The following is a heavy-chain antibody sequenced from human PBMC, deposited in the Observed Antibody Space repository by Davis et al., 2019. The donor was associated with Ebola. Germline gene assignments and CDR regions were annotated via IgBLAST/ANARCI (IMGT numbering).Heavy chain of an antibody. J-gene: IGHJ5*02. D-gene: IGHD2-21*02. Sequence: ASVKVSCKASGYTFTNYDINWVRQATGQGLEWMGWMNPNNGNTGYAQKFQGRVTMTSNTAISTAYMELSGLTSEDTAVYYCARDHGVTGTGVFDPWGQGTLVTVST. V-gene: IGHV1-8*02. CDR1: GYTFTNYD. CDR2: MNPNNGNT. CDR3: ARDHGVTGTGVFDP.